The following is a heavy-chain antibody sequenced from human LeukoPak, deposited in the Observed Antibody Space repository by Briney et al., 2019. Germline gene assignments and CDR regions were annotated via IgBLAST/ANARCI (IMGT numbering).Heavy chain of an antibody. CDR1: GFTFGDYA. CDR2: IRSKAYGGTT. Sequence: GGSLRLSCTASGFTFGDYAMSWVRQAPGKGLEWVGFIRSKAYGGTTEYAASVKGRFTISRDDSKSIAYLQMNSLETEDTAVYYCTTVVVPAAMFGYWGQGTLVTVSS. V-gene: IGHV3-49*04. D-gene: IGHD2-2*01. CDR3: TTVVVPAAMFGY. J-gene: IGHJ4*02.